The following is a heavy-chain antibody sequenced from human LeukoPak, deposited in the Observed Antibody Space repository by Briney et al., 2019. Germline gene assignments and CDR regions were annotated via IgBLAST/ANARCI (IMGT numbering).Heavy chain of an antibody. Sequence: GGSLRLSCAASGFTFSSYAMHWVRQAPGKGLEWVAVISYDGSNKYYADSVKGRFTISRDNSKNTLYLQMNSLRAEDTAVYYCARDGALWFGELFDAFDIWGQGTMVTVSS. CDR3: ARDGALWFGELFDAFDI. J-gene: IGHJ3*02. D-gene: IGHD3-10*01. CDR2: ISYDGSNK. CDR1: GFTFSSYA. V-gene: IGHV3-30-3*01.